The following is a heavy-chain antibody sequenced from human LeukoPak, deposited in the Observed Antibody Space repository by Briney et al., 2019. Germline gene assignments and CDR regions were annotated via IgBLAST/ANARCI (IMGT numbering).Heavy chain of an antibody. J-gene: IGHJ4*02. CDR3: VRSSSSIFDY. Sequence: PSETLSLTCTVSGYSISSGYYWGWIRQPPGKGLEWIGSIYHSGSTYYNPSLKSRVSRSVDTSKNQFSLKLSSVTAADTAVYYCVRSSSSIFDYWGQGTLVTISA. V-gene: IGHV4-38-2*02. D-gene: IGHD6-6*01. CDR1: GYSISSGYY. CDR2: IYHSGST.